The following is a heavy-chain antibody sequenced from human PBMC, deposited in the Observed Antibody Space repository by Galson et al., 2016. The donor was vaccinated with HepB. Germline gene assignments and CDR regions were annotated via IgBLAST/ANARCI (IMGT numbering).Heavy chain of an antibody. J-gene: IGHJ4*02. CDR2: IDGPTPNT. Sequence: SLRLSCAASGFTFRNYALSWVRRAPGKGLEWVSHIDGPTPNTHYADSVRGRFSIYRDNSRDTLYLQMDSLTAEDSAIYYCTTWLSHHFDYWGQGTRFTVSS. V-gene: IGHV3-23*01. CDR1: GFTFRNYA. CDR3: TTWLSHHFDY. D-gene: IGHD6-19*01.